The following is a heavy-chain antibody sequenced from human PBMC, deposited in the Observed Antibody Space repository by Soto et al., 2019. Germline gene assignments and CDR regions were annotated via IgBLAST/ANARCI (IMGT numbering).Heavy chain of an antibody. V-gene: IGHV3-30-3*01. Sequence: QVQLVESGGGVVQPGRSLRLSCAASGFTFSSYAMHWVRQAPGKGLEWVAVISYDGSNKYYADSVKGRFTISRDKSKNTLDLQMNSLRAEDTAVYYCARDLGYWGQGTLVTVSS. J-gene: IGHJ4*02. CDR1: GFTFSSYA. CDR2: ISYDGSNK. CDR3: ARDLGY.